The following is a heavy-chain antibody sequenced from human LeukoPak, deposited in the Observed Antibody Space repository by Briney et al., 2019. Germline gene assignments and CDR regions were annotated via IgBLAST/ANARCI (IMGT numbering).Heavy chain of an antibody. CDR2: INHSGST. J-gene: IGHJ4*02. CDR1: GGSFSGYY. V-gene: IGHV4-34*01. CDR3: ARGLSAIVH. Sequence: SETLSLTCAVYGGSFSGYYWSWIRQPPGKGLEWIGEINHSGSTNYNPSLKGRVTISVDTSKNQFSLKLNSVTAADTAVYYCARGLSAIVHWGQGTLVTVSS. D-gene: IGHD2-21*02.